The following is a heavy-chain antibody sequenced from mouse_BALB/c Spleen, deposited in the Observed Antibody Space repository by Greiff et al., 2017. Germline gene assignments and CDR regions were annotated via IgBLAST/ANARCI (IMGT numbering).Heavy chain of an antibody. J-gene: IGHJ2*01. V-gene: IGHV1-15*01. CDR2: IDPETGGT. CDR1: GYTFTDYE. Sequence: QVQLQQSGAELVRPGASVTLSCKASGYTFTDYEMHWVKQTPVHGLEWIGAIDPETGGTAYNQKFKGKATLTADKSSSTAYMELRSLTSEDSAVYYCTRGKGNYFDYWGQGTTLTVSS. CDR3: TRGKGNYFDY.